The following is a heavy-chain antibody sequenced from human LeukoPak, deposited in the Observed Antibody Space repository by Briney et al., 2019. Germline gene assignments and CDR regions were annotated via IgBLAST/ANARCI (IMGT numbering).Heavy chain of an antibody. CDR2: IYPGDSDT. Sequence: GKSLKILRKGPGYSFTSYWLGWVRPMHGKGLEWLGIIYPGDSDTRYSPSFQGQVTISADKSISTAYLQWSSLKASDTAMYYCARHLSSGGDYGMDVWGQGTTVTVS. CDR1: GYSFTSYW. J-gene: IGHJ6*02. V-gene: IGHV5-51*01. D-gene: IGHD2-8*02. CDR3: ARHLSSGGDYGMDV.